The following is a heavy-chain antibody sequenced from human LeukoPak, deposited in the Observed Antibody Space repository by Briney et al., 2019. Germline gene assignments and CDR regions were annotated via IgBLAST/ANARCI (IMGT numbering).Heavy chain of an antibody. Sequence: ASVKVSCKASGYTFTGYYMHWVRQAPGQGLEWMGRINPNSGGTNYAQKFQGRVTMTRDTSISTAYMELGRLRSDDTAVYYCARGDVAGLYGMDVWGQGTTVTVSS. CDR2: INPNSGGT. J-gene: IGHJ6*02. V-gene: IGHV1-2*06. CDR1: GYTFTGYY. CDR3: ARGDVAGLYGMDV. D-gene: IGHD6-19*01.